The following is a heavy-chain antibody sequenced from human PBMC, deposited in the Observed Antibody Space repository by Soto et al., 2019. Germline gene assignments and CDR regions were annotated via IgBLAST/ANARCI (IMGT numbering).Heavy chain of an antibody. J-gene: IGHJ4*02. CDR1: GGSISNYY. CDR3: ARHVLRFLIDS. Sequence: PSETLSLTCTVSGGSISNYYWSWIRQPPGKGLEWIGYIYYTGTTYYNPSLKSRVTISVDTSKNQFSLKLSSVTAADTAVYYWARHVLRFLIDSWAQGTLVTVSS. D-gene: IGHD3-3*01. CDR2: IYYTGTT. V-gene: IGHV4-59*08.